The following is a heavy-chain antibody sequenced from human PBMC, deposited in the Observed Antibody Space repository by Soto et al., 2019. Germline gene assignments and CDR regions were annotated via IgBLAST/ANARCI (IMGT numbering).Heavy chain of an antibody. D-gene: IGHD3-10*01. V-gene: IGHV5-51*01. CDR2: IYPGDSDT. CDR1: GYSFTSYW. J-gene: IGHJ3*01. Sequence: GESLKISCKGSGYSFTSYWIGWVRQMPGKGLEWMGIIYPGDSDTRYSPSFHGQVTISADKSISTAYLQWSSLKASDTAMYFCARLPGVRGVFDGFNVWGQGTMVTVSS. CDR3: ARLPGVRGVFDGFNV.